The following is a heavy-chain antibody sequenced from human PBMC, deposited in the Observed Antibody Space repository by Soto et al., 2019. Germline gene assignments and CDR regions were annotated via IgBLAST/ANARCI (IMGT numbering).Heavy chain of an antibody. J-gene: IGHJ4*02. CDR2: IRGDGSMT. Sequence: EVHLVESGGGLVQPGGSLRLSCAASGFTFSNYWMHWVRQAPGKGLVWVSRIRGDGSMTNYADSVKGRFTISRDNAKNTLHVQMNSLRAEDTAVYYCVKEGLAAHFDSWGRGTLVTVSS. V-gene: IGHV3-74*01. D-gene: IGHD6-6*01. CDR1: GFTFSNYW. CDR3: VKEGLAAHFDS.